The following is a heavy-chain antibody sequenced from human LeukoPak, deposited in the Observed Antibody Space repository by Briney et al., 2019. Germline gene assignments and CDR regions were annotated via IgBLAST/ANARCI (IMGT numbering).Heavy chain of an antibody. CDR2: IKTDGRTT. CDR3: ARGSYYAFDM. Sequence: PGGSLRLSCAASGFTFSSYWMHWVRHAPGKGLVWVSYIKTDGRTTTHADSVKGRFTISRDNAKNTLYLQMNSLRAEDTAMYYCARGSYYAFDMWGQGTMVTVSS. V-gene: IGHV3-74*01. D-gene: IGHD3-10*01. J-gene: IGHJ3*02. CDR1: GFTFSSYW.